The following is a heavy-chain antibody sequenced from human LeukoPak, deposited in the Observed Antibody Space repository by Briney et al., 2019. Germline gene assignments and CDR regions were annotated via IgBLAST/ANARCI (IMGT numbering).Heavy chain of an antibody. V-gene: IGHV1-8*01. D-gene: IGHD3-22*01. Sequence: GASVKVSCKASGYTFTSYDINWVRQATGQGLEWMGWMNPNSGNTGYAQKFQGRVTMTRNTSISTAYMELSSLRSEDTAVYYCARAENYYYDSSGSGDYWGQGTLVTVSS. J-gene: IGHJ4*02. CDR1: GYTFTSYD. CDR2: MNPNSGNT. CDR3: ARAENYYYDSSGSGDY.